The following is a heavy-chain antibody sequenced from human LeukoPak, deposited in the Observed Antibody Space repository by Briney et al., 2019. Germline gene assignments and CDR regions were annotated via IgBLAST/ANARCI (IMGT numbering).Heavy chain of an antibody. CDR1: GGSISSSSYY. Sequence: SETLSLTCTVSGGSISSSSYYWGWIRQPPGKGLEWIGSIYYSGSTYYNPSLKSRVTISVDTSKNQFSLKLSSVTAADTAVYYCARDKYGGYGGIFDYWGQGTLVTVSS. V-gene: IGHV4-39*02. J-gene: IGHJ4*02. D-gene: IGHD5-12*01. CDR2: IYYSGST. CDR3: ARDKYGGYGGIFDY.